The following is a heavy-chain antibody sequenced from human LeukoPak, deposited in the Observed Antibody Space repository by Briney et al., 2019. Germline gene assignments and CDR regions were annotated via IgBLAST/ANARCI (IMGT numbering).Heavy chain of an antibody. Sequence: SETLSLTCTVSGGSISSSSYSWGWIRQPPGKGLEWIGSIYYSGTTYYNPSLKSRVTVPVDTSKIQFSLKLSSVAATDTAVYFCARLRFDFWSGYTHPYFDYWGQGTLVTVSS. CDR3: ARLRFDFWSGYTHPYFDY. CDR2: IYYSGTT. D-gene: IGHD3-3*01. V-gene: IGHV4-39*01. J-gene: IGHJ4*02. CDR1: GGSISSSSYS.